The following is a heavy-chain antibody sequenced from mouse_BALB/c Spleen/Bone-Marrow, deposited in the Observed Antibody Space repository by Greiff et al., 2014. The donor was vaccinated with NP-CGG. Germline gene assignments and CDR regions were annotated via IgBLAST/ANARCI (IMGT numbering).Heavy chain of an antibody. Sequence: EVQVVESGGGLVQPGGSRKLSCAASGFTFSRFGMHWVRQAPEKGLEWVAYISSGSSSIYYSDTVRGRFTISRDNPMDTLFLQMTSLRSEDTAMYYCARGDYWGQGTILTVPS. CDR1: GFTFSRFG. CDR3: ARGDY. V-gene: IGHV5-17*02. J-gene: IGHJ2*01. CDR2: ISSGSSSI.